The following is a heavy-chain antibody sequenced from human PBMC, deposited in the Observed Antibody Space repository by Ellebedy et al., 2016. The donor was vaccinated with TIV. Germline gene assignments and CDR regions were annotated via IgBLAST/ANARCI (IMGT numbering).Heavy chain of an antibody. CDR1: GGSISTYY. CDR2: IYYSGST. Sequence: SETLSLTCTVSGGSISTYYWSWIRQPPGKGLEWIGYIYYSGSTTYNPSLKSRVTISVDTSKNQFSLKLSSVTAADTAVYYCARGESRDFWSDDDWCFDLWGRGTLVTVSS. CDR3: ARGESRDFWSDDDWCFDL. D-gene: IGHD3-3*01. V-gene: IGHV4-59*01. J-gene: IGHJ2*01.